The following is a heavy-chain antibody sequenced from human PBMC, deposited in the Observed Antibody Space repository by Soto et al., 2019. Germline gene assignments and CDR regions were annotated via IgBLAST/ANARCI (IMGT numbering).Heavy chain of an antibody. J-gene: IGHJ4*02. CDR2: IDPYDTGI. V-gene: IGHV3-74*01. Sequence: GGSLRHSCAASGLTFSKYWFHWVRQAPGKGLMRVSRIDPYDTGITYADSVKGRFTISRDNARNTLYLQMDSLTAEDTAVYYCARDMTGADDYLGQGTLVTVSS. CDR3: ARDMTGADDY. CDR1: GLTFSKYW. D-gene: IGHD3-9*01.